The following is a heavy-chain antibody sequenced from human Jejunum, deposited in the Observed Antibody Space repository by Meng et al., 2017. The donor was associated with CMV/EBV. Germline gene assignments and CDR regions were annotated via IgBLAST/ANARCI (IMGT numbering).Heavy chain of an antibody. Sequence: KAVGNILTDYYIHWVRQAPGQGLEWMAIINPSGYNTNYTQKFQGRITVTRDTSTRTVYMELSNLRFEDTAVYYCAKEGVLYGMDVWGQGTTVTVSS. D-gene: IGHD4/OR15-4a*01. CDR3: AKEGVLYGMDV. J-gene: IGHJ6*02. CDR1: GNILTDYY. V-gene: IGHV1-46*01. CDR2: INPSGYNT.